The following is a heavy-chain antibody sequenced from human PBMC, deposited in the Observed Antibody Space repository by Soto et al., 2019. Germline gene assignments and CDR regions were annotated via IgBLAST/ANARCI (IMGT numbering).Heavy chain of an antibody. V-gene: IGHV3-23*01. Sequence: GGSLRLSCAASGFTFSSYAMSWVRQAPGKGLEWVSAISGSGGSTYYADSVKGRFTISRDNSKNTLYLQMNSLRAEDTAVYYCAKDPSGTVWGSYPPAYWGQGTLVTVSS. CDR1: GFTFSSYA. D-gene: IGHD3-16*01. CDR2: ISGSGGST. J-gene: IGHJ4*02. CDR3: AKDPSGTVWGSYPPAY.